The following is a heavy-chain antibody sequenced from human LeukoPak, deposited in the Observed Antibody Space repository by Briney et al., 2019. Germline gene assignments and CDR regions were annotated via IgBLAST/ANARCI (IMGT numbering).Heavy chain of an antibody. CDR1: GFTFSSYS. CDR2: ISGSGGST. V-gene: IGHV3-23*01. D-gene: IGHD5-12*01. Sequence: PGGSLRLSCAASGFTFSSYSMHWVRQAPGKGLEWVSAISGSGGSTYYADSVKGRFTISRDNSKNTLYLQMNGLRAGDTAVYYCARAGHDAFDIWGQGTMVTVSS. CDR3: ARAGHDAFDI. J-gene: IGHJ3*02.